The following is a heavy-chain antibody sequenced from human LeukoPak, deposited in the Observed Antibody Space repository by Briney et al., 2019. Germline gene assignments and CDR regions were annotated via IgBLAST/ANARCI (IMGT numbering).Heavy chain of an antibody. CDR3: ARGLRQGEQQLVYAR. Sequence: GASVKVSCKASGYTFTGYYMHWVRQAPGQGLEWMGWINPNSGGTNYAQKFQGRVTMTRDTSISTAYMELSRLRSDDTAVYYCARGLRQGEQQLVYARWGQGTLVTVSS. D-gene: IGHD6-13*01. CDR2: INPNSGGT. V-gene: IGHV1-2*02. CDR1: GYTFTGYY. J-gene: IGHJ4*02.